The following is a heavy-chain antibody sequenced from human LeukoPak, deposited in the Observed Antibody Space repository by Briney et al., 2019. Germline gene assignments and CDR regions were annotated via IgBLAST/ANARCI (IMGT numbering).Heavy chain of an antibody. V-gene: IGHV1-8*01. CDR1: GYTFTSYD. CDR3: ARPGYYGSGSLFQH. J-gene: IGHJ1*01. CDR2: MNPNSGNT. D-gene: IGHD3-10*01. Sequence: ASVKVFCKASGYTFTSYDINWVRQATGQGLEWMGWMNPNSGNTGYAQKFQGRVTITRNTSISTAYMELSSLRSEDTAVYYCARPGYYGSGSLFQHWGQGTLVTVSS.